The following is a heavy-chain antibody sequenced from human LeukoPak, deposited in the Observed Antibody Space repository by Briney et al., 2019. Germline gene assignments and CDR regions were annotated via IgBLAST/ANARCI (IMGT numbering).Heavy chain of an antibody. D-gene: IGHD3-22*01. CDR2: IYYSGST. V-gene: IGHV4-59*08. CDR1: GGSISSYY. Sequence: SETLSLTCTVSGGSISSYYWSWIRQPPGKGLEWIGYIYYSGSTNYNPSLKSRVTISVDTSKNQFSLKLSSVTAADTAVYYCARFSGGGYYYDAFDIWGQGTMVTVSS. CDR3: ARFSGGGYYYDAFDI. J-gene: IGHJ3*02.